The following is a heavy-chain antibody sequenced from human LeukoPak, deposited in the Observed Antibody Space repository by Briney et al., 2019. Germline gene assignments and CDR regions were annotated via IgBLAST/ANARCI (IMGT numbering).Heavy chain of an antibody. CDR1: GFTFSSYT. CDR3: ARDRDVPAIGMDV. J-gene: IGHJ6*02. V-gene: IGHV3-21*06. Sequence: GGSLRLSCAASGFTFSSYTMNWVRPAPGKGLGWVSSISSSSSYMYYADSVKGRFTISRDNAKNSLYLQMNSLRAEDTAVYYCARDRDVPAIGMDVWGQGTTVTVSS. CDR2: ISSSSSYM.